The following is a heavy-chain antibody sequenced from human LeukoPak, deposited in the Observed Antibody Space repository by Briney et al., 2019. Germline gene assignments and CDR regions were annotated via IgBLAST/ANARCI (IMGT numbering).Heavy chain of an antibody. CDR1: GFTFSSYS. Sequence: GGSLRLSCAASGFTFSSYSMNWVRQAPGKGPEWVSSISSSSSIIYYADSVKGRFTISRDNAKNSLYLQMDSLRAEDTAVYYCARDLLDDYSLDYWGQGTLVTVSS. CDR2: ISSSSSII. CDR3: ARDLLDDYSLDY. V-gene: IGHV3-21*01. D-gene: IGHD3-16*01. J-gene: IGHJ4*02.